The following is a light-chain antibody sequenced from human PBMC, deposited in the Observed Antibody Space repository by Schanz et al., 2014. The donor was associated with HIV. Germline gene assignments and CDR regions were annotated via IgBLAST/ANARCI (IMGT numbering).Light chain of an antibody. V-gene: IGLV2-8*01. CDR2: EVT. CDR3: NSYSHSNTYV. Sequence: QSALTQPPSASGSPGQSVTISCTGTSSDVGTYNYVSWYRQDPGKAPKLMIYEVTKRPSGVPDRFSGSKSGNTASLTVSGLQAEDEADYYCNSYSHSNTYVFGSGTKLTVL. CDR1: SSDVGTYNY. J-gene: IGLJ1*01.